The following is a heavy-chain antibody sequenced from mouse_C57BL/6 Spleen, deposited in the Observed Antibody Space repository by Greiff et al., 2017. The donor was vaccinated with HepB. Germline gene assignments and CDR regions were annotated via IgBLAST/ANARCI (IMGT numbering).Heavy chain of an antibody. CDR2: INPNSGST. CDR1: GYTFTSYW. Sequence: VQLQQPGAELVKPGASVKLSCKASGYTFTSYWMHWVKQRPGQGLEWIGMINPNSGSTNYNEKFKSKATLTVDKSSSTAYMQRSSLTSEDSAVYYCARGAQAAQATGFAYWGQGTLVTVSA. V-gene: IGHV1-64*01. CDR3: ARGAQAAQATGFAY. J-gene: IGHJ3*01. D-gene: IGHD3-2*02.